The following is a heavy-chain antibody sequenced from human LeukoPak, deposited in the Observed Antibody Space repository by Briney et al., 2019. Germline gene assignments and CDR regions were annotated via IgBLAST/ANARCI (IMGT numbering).Heavy chain of an antibody. CDR3: AKDQRPSGSYGYFDY. CDR2: ISADGTTT. D-gene: IGHD3-10*01. CDR1: GFTFNTYW. J-gene: IGHJ4*02. V-gene: IGHV3-74*01. Sequence: GGSLRLSCVASGFTFNTYWIHWVRQGPGKGLVWVSLISADGTTTTYADSVKGRFTISRDNAKNTLYLQMNSLSAEDTAVYYCAKDQRPSGSYGYFDYWGQGTLVTVSS.